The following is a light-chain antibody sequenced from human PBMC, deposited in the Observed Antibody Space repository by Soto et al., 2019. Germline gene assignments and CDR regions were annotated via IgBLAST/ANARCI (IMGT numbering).Light chain of an antibody. CDR1: QSAGNTY. CDR2: GTS. V-gene: IGKV3-20*01. Sequence: EIELTQSPGTLSLSPGERATLSCRASQSAGNTYLAWYQQKPGQAPRLLVYGTSSRATGIPDRFSGSGSGTEFTLTTDRVEPEDFAVYYCQQYGSSRTFGQGTKVEVK. J-gene: IGKJ1*01. CDR3: QQYGSSRT.